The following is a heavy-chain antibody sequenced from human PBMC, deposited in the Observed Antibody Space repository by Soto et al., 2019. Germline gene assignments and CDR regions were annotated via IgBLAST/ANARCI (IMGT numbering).Heavy chain of an antibody. CDR3: ATTLGYCSGGSCFNFDY. V-gene: IGHV1-18*04. Sequence: GASVKVSCKASGYTFTSYGISWVRQAPGQGLEWMGWISAYKGNTNYAQKLQGRVTMTTDTSPSTAYMELRSLRSDDTAVYYCATTLGYCSGGSCFNFDYWGQGTLVTVSS. CDR1: GYTFTSYG. CDR2: ISAYKGNT. D-gene: IGHD2-15*01. J-gene: IGHJ4*02.